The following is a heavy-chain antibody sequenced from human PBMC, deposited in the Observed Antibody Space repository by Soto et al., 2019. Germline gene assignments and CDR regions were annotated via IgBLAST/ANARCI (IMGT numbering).Heavy chain of an antibody. D-gene: IGHD1-26*01. V-gene: IGHV4-61*01. Sequence: QVQLQESGPGLVQPSETLSLTCTVSGGSVSSGNYYWSWIRQPPGKGPEWIGTIYYDGSTYYSPSLQCRVTMSADTSRNQFALKLTSVTAAVTAVYCCASDSGAYQPFASWGQGTLVTVSS. CDR2: IYYDGST. J-gene: IGHJ4*02. CDR1: GGSVSSGNYY. CDR3: ASDSGAYQPFAS.